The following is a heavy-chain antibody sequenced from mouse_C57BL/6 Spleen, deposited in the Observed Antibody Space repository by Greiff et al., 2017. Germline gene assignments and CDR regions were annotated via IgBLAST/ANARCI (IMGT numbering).Heavy chain of an antibody. CDR3: ASFTVVATDY. CDR1: GYSITSGYY. J-gene: IGHJ2*01. D-gene: IGHD1-1*01. Sequence: VQLKESGPGLVKPSQSLSLTCSVTGYSITSGYYWNWIRQFPGNKLEWMGYISYDGSNNYNPSLKNRISITRDTSKNQFFLKLNSVTTEDTATYYCASFTVVATDYWGQGTTLTVSS. CDR2: ISYDGSN. V-gene: IGHV3-6*01.